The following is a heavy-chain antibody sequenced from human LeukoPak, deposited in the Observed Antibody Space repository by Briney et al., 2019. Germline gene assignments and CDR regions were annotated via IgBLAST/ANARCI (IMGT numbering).Heavy chain of an antibody. V-gene: IGHV1-18*01. CDR2: INPYNGNT. J-gene: IGHJ4*02. CDR3: ARSSTTIFGVVRTPDY. D-gene: IGHD3-3*01. CDR1: GYTFTSYG. Sequence: ASVKVSCKASGYTFTSYGISWVRQAPGQGLEWMGWINPYNGNTNYAQKLQGRVTMTTDTSTSTAYMELRTLRSDDTAVYYCARSSTTIFGVVRTPDYWGQGTLVTVSS.